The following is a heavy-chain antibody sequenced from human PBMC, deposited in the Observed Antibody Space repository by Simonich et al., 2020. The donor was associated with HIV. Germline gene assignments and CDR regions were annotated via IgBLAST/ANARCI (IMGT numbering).Heavy chain of an antibody. CDR3: ARGGVRITIFGVVPHRGNWFDP. D-gene: IGHD3-3*01. CDR1: GYTFTSYG. CDR2: SITNNCNT. V-gene: IGHV1-18*01. Sequence: QVQLVQSGAEVKKPGASVKVSCKASGYTFTSYGITWVRQAPGQGLEWMGWSITNNCNTNHAQNPLGRVTMTTDTTTSTAYMELMSLTSNDTAVDYWARGGVRITIFGVVPHRGNWFDPWGQGTLVTVSS. J-gene: IGHJ5*02.